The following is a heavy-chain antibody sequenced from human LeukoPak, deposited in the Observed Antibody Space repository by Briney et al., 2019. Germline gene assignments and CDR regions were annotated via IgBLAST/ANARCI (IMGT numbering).Heavy chain of an antibody. CDR3: ARGVYIGTNDYGDYFNWFDP. CDR1: GYTFTSYG. CDR2: ISAYNGNT. D-gene: IGHD4-17*01. Sequence: GASVKVSCKASGYTFTSYGISWVRQAPGQGLEWMGWISAYNGNTNYAQKLQGRVTMTTDTSTSTAYMELRSLRSDDTAVYYCARGVYIGTNDYGDYFNWFDPWGQGTLVTVSS. V-gene: IGHV1-18*01. J-gene: IGHJ5*02.